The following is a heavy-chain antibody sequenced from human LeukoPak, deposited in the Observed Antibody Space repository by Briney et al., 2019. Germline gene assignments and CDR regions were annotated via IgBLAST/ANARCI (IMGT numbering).Heavy chain of an antibody. D-gene: IGHD2-8*01. J-gene: IGHJ3*02. CDR3: ARDYVLAPLHAFDI. CDR2: ISGSGGST. Sequence: GGSLRLSCAASGFTFSSYAMSWVRQAPGKGLEWVSAISGSGGSTYYADSVKGRFTISRDNAKNTLYLQMNSLRAEDTAVYYCARDYVLAPLHAFDIWGQGTMVTVSS. V-gene: IGHV3-23*01. CDR1: GFTFSSYA.